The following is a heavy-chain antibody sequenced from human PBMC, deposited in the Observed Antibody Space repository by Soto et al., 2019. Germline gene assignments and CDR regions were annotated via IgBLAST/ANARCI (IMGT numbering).Heavy chain of an antibody. Sequence: QVQLVQSGAEVKKPGSSVKVSCKASGGTFSSYAISWVRQAPGQGLEWMGGIIPIFGTANYAQKFQGRVTITADESTSTAYMELSSLRSEDTAVYYCARAPIDISGYYETPPVSWFDPWGQGTLVTVSS. CDR1: GGTFSSYA. V-gene: IGHV1-69*01. CDR2: IIPIFGTA. CDR3: ARAPIDISGYYETPPVSWFDP. J-gene: IGHJ5*02. D-gene: IGHD3-22*01.